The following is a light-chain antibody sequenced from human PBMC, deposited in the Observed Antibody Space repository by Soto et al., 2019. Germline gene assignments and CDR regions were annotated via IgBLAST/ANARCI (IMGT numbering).Light chain of an antibody. J-gene: IGKJ4*01. V-gene: IGKV3-11*01. Sequence: EIVLTQSPATLSLAPGQSATLSGTASQSVSSYLAWYQQKPGQAPRLLIYDASNRATGIPARFSGSGSGTDFTLTISSLEPEDFAVYYCQQRSNWPPLTFGGGTKVDIK. CDR3: QQRSNWPPLT. CDR2: DAS. CDR1: QSVSSY.